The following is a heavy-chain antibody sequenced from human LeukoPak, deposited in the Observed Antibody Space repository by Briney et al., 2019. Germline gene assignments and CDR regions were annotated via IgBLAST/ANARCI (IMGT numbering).Heavy chain of an antibody. D-gene: IGHD3-10*01. Sequence: SEALSLTCTVSGGSISSGGYYWSWIRQHPGKGLEWIGYIYYSGSTYYNPSLKSRVTISVDTSKNQFSLKLSSVTAANTAVYYCARDHMVRQPLWGQGTLVTVSS. CDR1: GGSISSGGYY. V-gene: IGHV4-31*03. J-gene: IGHJ4*02. CDR2: IYYSGST. CDR3: ARDHMVRQPL.